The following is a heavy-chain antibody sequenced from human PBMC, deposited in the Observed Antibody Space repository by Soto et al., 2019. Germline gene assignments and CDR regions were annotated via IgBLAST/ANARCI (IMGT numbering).Heavy chain of an antibody. CDR3: VAEVGPRSFDH. CDR1: GFPFCSHA. V-gene: IGHV3-30-3*01. CDR2: ISYDGAHK. J-gene: IGHJ4*02. Sequence: GGSLRLSCAASGFPFCSHAMHWVRQTPGQGLEWVAEISYDGAHKNYPDSVKGRFSISRDNSENIVYLQMSGLRVEDAAVYYCVAEVGPRSFDHWGQGTLVTVSS. D-gene: IGHD1-26*01.